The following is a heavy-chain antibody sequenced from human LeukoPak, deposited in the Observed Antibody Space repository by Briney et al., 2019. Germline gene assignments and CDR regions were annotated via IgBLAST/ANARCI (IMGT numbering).Heavy chain of an antibody. CDR3: ARDPRSVRGATIV. CDR2: INPTSGGT. V-gene: IGHV1-2*02. J-gene: IGHJ4*02. CDR1: GYTFTGYY. Sequence: ASVKLSCKASGYTFTGYYMHWVRQAPGQGLEWRGWINPTSGGTNYAQKFQGRVTMTRDTSISTAYMELSRLRSDDTAVYYCARDPRSVRGATIVWGQGTLVTVSS. D-gene: IGHD1-26*01.